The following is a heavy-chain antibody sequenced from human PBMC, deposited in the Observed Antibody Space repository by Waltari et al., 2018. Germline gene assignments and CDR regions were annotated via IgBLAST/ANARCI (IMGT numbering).Heavy chain of an antibody. Sequence: QVQLVQSGAEVKKPGSSVKVSCKASGGTFSSSAISWVRQAPGQGLEWMGGIIPIFGTADYAQKFQGRVTITTDESTSTAYMELSSRRSEDTAVYYCARVSGYDLNFDYWGQGTLVTVSS. CDR3: ARVSGYDLNFDY. V-gene: IGHV1-69*05. CDR1: GGTFSSSA. D-gene: IGHD5-12*01. J-gene: IGHJ4*02. CDR2: IIPIFGTA.